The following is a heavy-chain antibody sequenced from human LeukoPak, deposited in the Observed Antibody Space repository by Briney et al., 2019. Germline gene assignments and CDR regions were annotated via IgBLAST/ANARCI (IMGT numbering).Heavy chain of an antibody. CDR2: IYYSGST. V-gene: IGHV4-39*01. Sequence: PSETLSLTCTVSGDFLSSGSYYWGWIRQSPGKGLAWIGSIYYSGSTFYNASFESRVTMSVDTSKNQFSLTLTSVTAADTAVYYCARLFQVITCAKFEYWGQGILVTVSS. D-gene: IGHD3-16*01. CDR1: GDFLSSGSYY. CDR3: ARLFQVITCAKFEY. J-gene: IGHJ4*02.